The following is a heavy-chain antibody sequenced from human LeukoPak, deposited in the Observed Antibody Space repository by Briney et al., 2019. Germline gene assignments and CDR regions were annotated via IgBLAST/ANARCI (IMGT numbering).Heavy chain of an antibody. CDR3: ARDILWFGEPIDY. CDR2: ISSSSSYI. CDR1: GFTFSSYS. J-gene: IGHJ4*02. D-gene: IGHD3-10*01. Sequence: GGSLRLSCAASGFTFSSYSMNWVRQAPGKGLEWVSSISSSSSYIYYADSVKGRFTISRDNAKNSLYLQMNSLRAEDTAVYYCARDILWFGEPIDYWGQGTLVTVSS. V-gene: IGHV3-21*01.